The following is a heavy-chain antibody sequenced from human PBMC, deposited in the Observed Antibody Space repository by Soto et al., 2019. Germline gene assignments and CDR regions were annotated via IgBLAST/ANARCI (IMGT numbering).Heavy chain of an antibody. CDR1: GFTFSSYG. CDR2: ISYDGSNK. V-gene: IGHV3-30*18. J-gene: IGHJ3*02. D-gene: IGHD2-2*01. Sequence: QVQLVESGGGVVQPGRSLRLSCAASGFTFSSYGMHWVRQTPGKGLEWVAVISYDGSNKYYADSVRGRFTISRDNSKNTLYLQMNSLRAEDTAVYYCAKGGRRVYCSSTSCPAGAFDIWGQGTMVTVSS. CDR3: AKGGRRVYCSSTSCPAGAFDI.